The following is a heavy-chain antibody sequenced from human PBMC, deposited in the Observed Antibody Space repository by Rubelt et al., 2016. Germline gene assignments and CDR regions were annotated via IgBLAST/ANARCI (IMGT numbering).Heavy chain of an antibody. J-gene: IGHJ4*02. D-gene: IGHD3-10*01. CDR3: ARGQRSSE. Sequence: TISRDNSKNTLYLQMNSLRAEDTAVYYCARGQRSSEWGQGTLVTVSS. V-gene: IGHV3-30*07.